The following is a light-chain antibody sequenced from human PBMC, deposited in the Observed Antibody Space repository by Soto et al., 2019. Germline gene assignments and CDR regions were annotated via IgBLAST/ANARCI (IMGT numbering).Light chain of an antibody. CDR2: GAS. CDR1: QSVSSSY. J-gene: IGKJ5*01. V-gene: IGKV3-20*01. CDR3: QQYGSSRPIT. Sequence: EIVLTQSPGTLSLSPGERATLSCRASQSVSSSYLAWYQQKPGQAPRLLIYGASSRATGIPDRFSGSGSGTDFTLTISRLEPEDFAVYYCQQYGSSRPITFGQRTRLEIK.